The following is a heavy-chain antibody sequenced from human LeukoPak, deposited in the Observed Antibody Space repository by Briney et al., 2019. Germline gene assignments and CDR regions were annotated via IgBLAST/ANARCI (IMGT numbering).Heavy chain of an antibody. CDR2: INHSGST. J-gene: IGHJ4*02. D-gene: IGHD2-21*02. Sequence: PSETLSLTCAVYGGSFSGYYWSWIRQPPGKGLEWIGEINHSGSTNYNPSLKSRVTISVDTSKNQFSLKLSSVTAADTAVYYCARGHIVVVTAIFDYWGQGTLVTVSS. CDR1: GGSFSGYY. V-gene: IGHV4-34*01. CDR3: ARGHIVVVTAIFDY.